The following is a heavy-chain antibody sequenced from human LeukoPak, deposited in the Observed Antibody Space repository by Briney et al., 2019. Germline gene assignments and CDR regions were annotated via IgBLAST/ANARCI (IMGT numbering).Heavy chain of an antibody. CDR2: NHPYNGNT. V-gene: IGHV1-18*01. Sequence: ASVKVSCKASGYTFKTYGISWMRQAPRQGLEWMGWNHPYNGNTNYAQKVQGRLTMTTDTSTSTAYMELRSLRSDDTAVYYCARDREAARPGWFDPWGQGTLVTVSS. CDR1: GYTFKTYG. CDR3: ARDREAARPGWFDP. D-gene: IGHD6-6*01. J-gene: IGHJ5*02.